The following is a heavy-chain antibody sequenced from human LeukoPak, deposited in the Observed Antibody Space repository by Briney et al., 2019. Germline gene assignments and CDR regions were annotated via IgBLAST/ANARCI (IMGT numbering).Heavy chain of an antibody. CDR2: FDPEDGET. V-gene: IGHV1-24*01. Sequence: ASVKVSCKVSGYTLTELSMHWVRQAPGKGLEWMGGFDPEDGETIYAQKFQGRVTMTEDTSTDTAYMELSSLRSEDTAVYYCATGNSSSWPAEYFQHWGQGTLVTFSS. D-gene: IGHD6-13*01. CDR1: GYTLTELS. CDR3: ATGNSSSWPAEYFQH. J-gene: IGHJ1*01.